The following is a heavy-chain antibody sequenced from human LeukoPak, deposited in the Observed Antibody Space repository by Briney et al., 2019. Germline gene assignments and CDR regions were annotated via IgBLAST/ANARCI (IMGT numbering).Heavy chain of an antibody. V-gene: IGHV4-4*07. Sequence: SETLSLTCTVSGGSISSYYWSWIRQPAGKGLEWIGRIYTSGSTNYNPSLKSGVTMSVDTSKNQCSLKLSSVAAADTAVYYCASGVWHSSSWYGTNYWGQGTLVTVSS. J-gene: IGHJ4*02. D-gene: IGHD6-13*01. CDR3: ASGVWHSSSWYGTNY. CDR1: GGSISSYY. CDR2: IYTSGST.